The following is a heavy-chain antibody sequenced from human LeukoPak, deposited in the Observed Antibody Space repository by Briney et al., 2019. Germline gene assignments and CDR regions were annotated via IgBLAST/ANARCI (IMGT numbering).Heavy chain of an antibody. D-gene: IGHD6-13*01. J-gene: IGHJ4*02. Sequence: PGGSLRLSCAASGFTFSSYGMHWVRQAPGKGLEWVAFIRYDGSNKYYADSVKGRFTISRDNAKSALFLQMNSLRAEDTAVYYCEAGIGDYWGQGALLTVSS. V-gene: IGHV3-30*02. CDR3: EAGIGDY. CDR2: IRYDGSNK. CDR1: GFTFSSYG.